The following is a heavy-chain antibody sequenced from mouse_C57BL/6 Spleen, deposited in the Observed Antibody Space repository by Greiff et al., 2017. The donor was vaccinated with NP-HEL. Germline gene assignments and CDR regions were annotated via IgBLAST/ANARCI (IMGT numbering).Heavy chain of an antibody. Sequence: EVQLQQSGPELVKPGASVKISCKASGYTFTDYYMNWVKQSHGKSLEWIGDINPNNGGTSYNQKFKGKATLTVDKSSSTAYMELRSLTSEDSAVYYCARRNYYGSVYYYAMDYWGQGTSVTVSS. V-gene: IGHV1-26*01. CDR2: INPNNGGT. D-gene: IGHD1-1*01. CDR3: ARRNYYGSVYYYAMDY. CDR1: GYTFTDYY. J-gene: IGHJ4*01.